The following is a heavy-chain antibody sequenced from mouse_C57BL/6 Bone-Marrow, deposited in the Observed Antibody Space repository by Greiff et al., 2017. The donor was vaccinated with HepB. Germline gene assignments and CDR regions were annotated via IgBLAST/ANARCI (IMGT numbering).Heavy chain of an antibody. V-gene: IGHV1-69*01. D-gene: IGHD2-4*01. CDR1: GYTFTSYW. CDR3: ARDDYDGLYAMDY. Sequence: QVQLQQPGAELVMPGASVKLSCKASGYTFTSYWMHWVKQRPGQGLEWIGEIDPSDSYTNYNQKFKGKATLTVDTSSSTAYMQLSSLTSEDSAVYYCARDDYDGLYAMDYWGQGTSVTVSS. CDR2: IDPSDSYT. J-gene: IGHJ4*01.